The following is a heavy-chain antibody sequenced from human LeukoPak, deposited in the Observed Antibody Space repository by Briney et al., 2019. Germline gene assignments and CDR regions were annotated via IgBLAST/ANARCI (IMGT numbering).Heavy chain of an antibody. Sequence: GGTLRLSCAASGFTFSSFGMSWVRQAPGKGLEWVSAISGSGATTYYADSVKGRFTITRDNSKNTLYLQMNSLRAEDTAVYYCAKANVKYCSGGSCFDAFDIWGQGTMVTVSS. CDR2: ISGSGATT. D-gene: IGHD2-15*01. J-gene: IGHJ3*02. V-gene: IGHV3-23*01. CDR3: AKANVKYCSGGSCFDAFDI. CDR1: GFTFSSFG.